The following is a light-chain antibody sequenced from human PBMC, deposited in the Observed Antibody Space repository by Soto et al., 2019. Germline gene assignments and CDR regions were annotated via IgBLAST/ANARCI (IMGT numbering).Light chain of an antibody. CDR3: HVWDSSSEHV. V-gene: IGLV3-21*02. Sequence: SYELTQPPSVSVSPGQTARITCSGDTLAKQYAYWYQQKPGQAPVLVVDDDSDRPSGIPERFSGSNSGNTATLTISRVEAGDEADYFCHVWDSSSEHVFGTGTKVTVL. CDR2: DDS. J-gene: IGLJ1*01. CDR1: TLAKQY.